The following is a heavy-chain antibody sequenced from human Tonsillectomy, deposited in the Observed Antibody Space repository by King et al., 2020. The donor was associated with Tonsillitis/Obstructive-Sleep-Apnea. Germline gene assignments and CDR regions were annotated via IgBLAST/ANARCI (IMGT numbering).Heavy chain of an antibody. CDR1: GFTFSTYW. D-gene: IGHD2-15*01. CDR2: INSDGSST. J-gene: IGHJ4*02. V-gene: IGHV3-74*01. Sequence: VQLVESGGGLVQPWGSLILSCAASGFTFSTYWMHCVRQAPGKGLVWFSRINSDGSSTTYADSVKGRFTISRDNAKNTLYLQMNSLRAEDTAVYYCARDPPYCSGSSCPDYWGQGTLVTASS. CDR3: ARDPPYCSGSSCPDY.